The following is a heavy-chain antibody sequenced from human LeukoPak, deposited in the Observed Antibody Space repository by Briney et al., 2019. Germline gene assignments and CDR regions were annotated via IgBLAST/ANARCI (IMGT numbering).Heavy chain of an antibody. V-gene: IGHV3-23*01. CDR3: AKVGTTVTLRPYYYYMDV. CDR2: ISGSGGST. CDR1: GFTFSSYA. J-gene: IGHJ6*03. D-gene: IGHD4-11*01. Sequence: AGSLRLSCAASGFTFSSYAMSWVRQAPGKGLEWVSAISGSGGSTYYADSVKGRFTISRDNSKNTLYLQMNSLRAEDTAVYYCAKVGTTVTLRPYYYYMDVWGKGTTVTVSS.